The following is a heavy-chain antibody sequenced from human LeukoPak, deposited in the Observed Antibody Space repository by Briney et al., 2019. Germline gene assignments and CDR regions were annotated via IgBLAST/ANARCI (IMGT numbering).Heavy chain of an antibody. CDR3: AKGDYPYGDYEFVFDY. CDR1: GFTVSSNY. CDR2: IYSGGST. D-gene: IGHD4-17*01. V-gene: IGHV3-53*01. Sequence: GGSLRLSCAASGFTVSSNYMSWFRQAPGKGLDWVSVIYSGGSTYYADSVKGRFTISRDNSKNTLYLQMNSLRAEDTAVYYCAKGDYPYGDYEFVFDYWGQGTLVTVSS. J-gene: IGHJ4*02.